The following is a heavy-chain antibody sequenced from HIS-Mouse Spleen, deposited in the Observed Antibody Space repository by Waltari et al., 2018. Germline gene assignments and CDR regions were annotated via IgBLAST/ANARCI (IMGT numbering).Heavy chain of an antibody. D-gene: IGHD3-10*01. V-gene: IGHV3-53*02. J-gene: IGHJ4*02. CDR2: FYSGCST. CDR3: ARHYYYGSGSYYFDY. CDR1: GFTVSSNY. Sequence: EVQLVETGGGLIQPGGSLRLSCAASGFTVSSNYMSWVRQAPGKGLGWVSVFYSGCSTSSADSVKGRFTISRDNSKNTLYLQMNSLRAEDTAVYYCARHYYYGSGSYYFDYWGQGTLVTVSS.